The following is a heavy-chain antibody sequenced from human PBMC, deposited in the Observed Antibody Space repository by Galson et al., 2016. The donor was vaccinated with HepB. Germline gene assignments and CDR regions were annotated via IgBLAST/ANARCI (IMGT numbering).Heavy chain of an antibody. Sequence: SLRLSCAASGFTFEDYAIHWVRQVPGKGLEWVSTITGSGGTTYYADSGKGRFTISRDNSKNTLYLQMNSLRAEDTAIYYCAKVGTTVLTPGKYRLEYFQLWGQGTLVTVSS. CDR1: GFTFEDYA. CDR3: AKVGTTVLTPGKYRLEYFQL. J-gene: IGHJ1*01. V-gene: IGHV3-23*01. CDR2: ITGSGGTT. D-gene: IGHD4-23*01.